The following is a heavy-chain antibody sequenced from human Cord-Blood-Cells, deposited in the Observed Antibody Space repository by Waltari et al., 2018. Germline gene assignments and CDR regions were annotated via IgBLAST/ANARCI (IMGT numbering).Heavy chain of an antibody. J-gene: IGHJ4*02. D-gene: IGHD3-3*01. Sequence: QVQLQESGPGLVKPSQTLSLTCTVSGGSISSGSHYWSWIRQPAGKGLEWIGYIYTSGSTNYNPSLKSRVTISVDTSKNQFSLKLSSVTAADTAVYYCARKHDFWSGYYDYWGQGTLVTVSS. CDR1: GGSISSGSHY. CDR2: IYTSGST. V-gene: IGHV4-61*09. CDR3: ARKHDFWSGYYDY.